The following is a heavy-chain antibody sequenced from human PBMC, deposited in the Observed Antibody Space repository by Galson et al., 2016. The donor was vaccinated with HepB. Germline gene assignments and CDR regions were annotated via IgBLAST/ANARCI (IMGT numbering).Heavy chain of an antibody. CDR3: ASACSSTTCYGDFDY. CDR1: GFTVYNNY. CDR2: IYSGGST. J-gene: IGHJ4*02. V-gene: IGHV3-53*01. D-gene: IGHD2-2*01. Sequence: SLRLSCAASGFTVYNNYMWWVRQAPGKGLDWVSLIYSGGSTSYADSVKGRFTISRDSSKNTLFLQMNSLRVEDTAVYYCASACSSTTCYGDFDYWGQGTLVTVSS.